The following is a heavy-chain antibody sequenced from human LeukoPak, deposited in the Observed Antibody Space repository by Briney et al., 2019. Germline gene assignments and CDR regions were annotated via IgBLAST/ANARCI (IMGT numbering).Heavy chain of an antibody. CDR1: GDSISSYF. CDR3: ARSLGYCSGGSCHDFFDY. V-gene: IGHV4-59*01. D-gene: IGHD2-15*01. CDR2: IYYSGST. Sequence: SETLSLTCTVSGDSISSYFWSWIRQPPGKGPEWIAYIYYSGSTNYNPSLKSRVTISVDTSKNQFSLKLSSVTAADTAVYYCARSLGYCSGGSCHDFFDYWGRGTLVTVSS. J-gene: IGHJ4*02.